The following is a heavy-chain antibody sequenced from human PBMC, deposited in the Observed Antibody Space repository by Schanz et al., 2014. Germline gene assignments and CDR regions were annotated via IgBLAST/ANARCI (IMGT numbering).Heavy chain of an antibody. CDR3: ARAEINSGYARYYYGMDV. V-gene: IGHV4-59*01. CDR1: GGSISNYY. D-gene: IGHD5-12*01. CDR2: IYYSGST. J-gene: IGHJ6*02. Sequence: QVQLQESGPGLVKPSETLPLTCTVSGGSISNYYWSWIRQPPGKGLEWIGYIYYSGSTNYNPSLKSRVTISVDTSKNQFSLKLSSVTAADTAVYYCARAEINSGYARYYYGMDVWGQGTTVTVSS.